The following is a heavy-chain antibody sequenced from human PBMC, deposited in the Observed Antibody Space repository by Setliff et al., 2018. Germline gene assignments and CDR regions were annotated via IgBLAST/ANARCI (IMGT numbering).Heavy chain of an antibody. Sequence: PGESLKISCKGSGYSLTNYWIGWVRQMPGKGLEWMGIIYPDVSDPRYSPSFQGQVTISVDKSINTAFLQWNNLKASDSAMYYCATTRLASRWYVVDGFDTWGQGTLVTVSS. CDR3: ATTRLASRWYVVDGFDT. J-gene: IGHJ3*02. CDR1: GYSLTNYW. D-gene: IGHD6-13*01. V-gene: IGHV5-51*01. CDR2: IYPDVSDP.